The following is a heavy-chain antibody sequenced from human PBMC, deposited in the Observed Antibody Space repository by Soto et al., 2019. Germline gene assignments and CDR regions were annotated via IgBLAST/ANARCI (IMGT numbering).Heavy chain of an antibody. Sequence: QIHLVQSAVEVKKPGASVKVSCKTSGYTFSDYGITWVRQAPGQGLEWVGWIYGYNGHTNYAQKCQDRVTMITDTSKKTAYMELRSMTSEETAAYYCARDRGILVVRHHHLDDWGQGTMGTVSS. J-gene: IGHJ4*02. CDR3: ARDRGILVVRHHHLDD. V-gene: IGHV1-18*01. CDR1: GYTFSDYG. CDR2: IYGYNGHT. D-gene: IGHD2-8*02.